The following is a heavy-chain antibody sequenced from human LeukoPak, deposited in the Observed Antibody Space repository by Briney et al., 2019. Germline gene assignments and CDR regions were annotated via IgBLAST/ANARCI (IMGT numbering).Heavy chain of an antibody. V-gene: IGHV4-59*08. Sequence: PSETLSLTCTVSGVSISSYYWSWIRQPPGKGLEWIGYIYYSGSTNYNPSLKSRVTISVDTSKNQFSLKLSSVTAADTAVYYCARHTAEKYNWFDRWGQGTLVTVSS. D-gene: IGHD5-24*01. CDR3: ARHTAEKYNWFDR. CDR2: IYYSGST. J-gene: IGHJ5*02. CDR1: GVSISSYY.